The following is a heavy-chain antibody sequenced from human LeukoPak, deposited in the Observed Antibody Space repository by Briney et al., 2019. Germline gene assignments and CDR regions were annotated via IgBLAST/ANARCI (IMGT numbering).Heavy chain of an antibody. J-gene: IGHJ4*02. CDR2: ISGSGGST. CDR3: AKVGGSGSYFFDY. V-gene: IGHV3-23*01. D-gene: IGHD3-10*01. CDR1: GFTFSSYG. Sequence: GGSLRLSCAASGFTFSSYGMSWVRQAPGKGLEWVSAISGSGGSTYYADSVKGRFTISRDNSKNTLYLQMNSLRAEDTAVYYCAKVGGSGSYFFDYWGQGTLVTVSS.